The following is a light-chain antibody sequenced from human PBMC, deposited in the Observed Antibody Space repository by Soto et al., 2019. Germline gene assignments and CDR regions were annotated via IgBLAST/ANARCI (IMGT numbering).Light chain of an antibody. CDR3: QQLNNYTLT. V-gene: IGKV1D-13*01. J-gene: IGKJ4*01. Sequence: DRVTITCRASQGISSALAWYQQKPGKAPKLLIYDASSLESGVPSRFSGSGSGTDFNLTISSLQPEDFATYECQQLNNYTLTFGGGTKVEIK. CDR2: DAS. CDR1: QGISSA.